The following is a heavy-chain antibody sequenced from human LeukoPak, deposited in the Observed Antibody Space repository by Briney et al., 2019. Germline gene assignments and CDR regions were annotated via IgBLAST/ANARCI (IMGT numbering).Heavy chain of an antibody. CDR1: GFTFRTYP. J-gene: IGHJ4*02. V-gene: IGHV3-64D*08. Sequence: GGFLRLSCSASGFTFRTYPMHWVRQAPGKGLEYVSAISSDGGATYYGGSVKGRFTISRDNSKNTLYLQMSSLRADDTAVYYCVKETSYYPDWGQGTLVTVSS. CDR3: VKETSYYPD. D-gene: IGHD3-10*01. CDR2: ISSDGGAT.